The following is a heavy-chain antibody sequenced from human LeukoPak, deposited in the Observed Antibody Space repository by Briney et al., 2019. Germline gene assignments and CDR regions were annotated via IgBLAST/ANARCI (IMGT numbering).Heavy chain of an antibody. CDR2: IYYSGST. V-gene: IGHV4-39*07. J-gene: IGHJ3*02. CDR3: ASWGLIVVVPAANSDAFDI. Sequence: PSETLSLTCTVSGGSISSSSYYWGWIRQPPGKGLEWIGSIYYSGSTYYNPSLKSRVTISVDTSKNQFSLKLSSVTAADMAVYYCASWGLIVVVPAANSDAFDIWGQGTMVTVSS. CDR1: GGSISSSSYY. D-gene: IGHD2-2*01.